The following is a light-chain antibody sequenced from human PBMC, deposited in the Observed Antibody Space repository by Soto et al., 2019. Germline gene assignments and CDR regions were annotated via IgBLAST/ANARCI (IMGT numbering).Light chain of an antibody. CDR3: QSYDRSLTGFV. Sequence: QSVRTQPPSVSGAPGQRVTISCTGSSSNIGAGYDVHWYQQFPGTAPKLLIHGNSNRPSGVPDRFSGSRSGTAASLAITGLQAEDEADYYCQSYDRSLTGFVFGTGTKVTVL. CDR1: SSNIGAGYD. V-gene: IGLV1-40*01. J-gene: IGLJ1*01. CDR2: GNS.